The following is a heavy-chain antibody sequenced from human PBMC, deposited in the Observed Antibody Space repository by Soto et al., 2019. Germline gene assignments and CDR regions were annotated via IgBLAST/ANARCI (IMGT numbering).Heavy chain of an antibody. Sequence: QVQLVQSGAEVKKPGSSVKVSCKASGGTFSSYAISWVRQAPGQGLEWMGGIIPIFGTANYAQKFQGRVTITADESTSTAYMELSSLRSEDTAVCYCARKLIIWFGELPTGSWFDPWGQGTLVTVSS. D-gene: IGHD3-10*01. CDR3: ARKLIIWFGELPTGSWFDP. V-gene: IGHV1-69*01. J-gene: IGHJ5*02. CDR2: IIPIFGTA. CDR1: GGTFSSYA.